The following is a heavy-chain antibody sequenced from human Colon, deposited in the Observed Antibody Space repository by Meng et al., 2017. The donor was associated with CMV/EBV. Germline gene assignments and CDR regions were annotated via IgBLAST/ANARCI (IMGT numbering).Heavy chain of an antibody. D-gene: IGHD1-26*01. V-gene: IGHV3-9*01. CDR1: GFTFDDYA. CDR2: ISWNSGSI. J-gene: IGHJ4*02. Sequence: LKISCAASGFTFDDYAMHWVRQAPGKGLEWVSGISWNSGSIGYADSVKGRFTISRDNAKNSLYLQMDSLRTEDTAVYYCARDPRVGSPDYFDYWGQGALVTVSS. CDR3: ARDPRVGSPDYFDY.